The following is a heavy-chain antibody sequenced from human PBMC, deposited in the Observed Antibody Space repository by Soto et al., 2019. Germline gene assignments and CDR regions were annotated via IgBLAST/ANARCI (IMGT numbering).Heavy chain of an antibody. Sequence: GGSLRLSCAASGFTFDDYAMHWVRQAPGKGLEWVSLISWDGGSTYYADSVKGRFTISRDNSKNSLYLQMNSLRAEDTALYYCAKDIRTGTNGYGMDVWGRGTTVTVSS. CDR3: AKDIRTGTNGYGMDV. CDR1: GFTFDDYA. CDR2: ISWDGGST. J-gene: IGHJ6*02. D-gene: IGHD1-7*01. V-gene: IGHV3-43D*04.